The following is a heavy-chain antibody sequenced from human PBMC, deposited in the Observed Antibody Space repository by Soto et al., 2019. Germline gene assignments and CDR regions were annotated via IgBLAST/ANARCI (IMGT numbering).Heavy chain of an antibody. D-gene: IGHD2-2*01. CDR1: GFTFSSYA. CDR2: ISGSGGST. J-gene: IGHJ5*02. V-gene: IGHV3-23*01. CDR3: AKDQKTYCSSTSCRPLRRFDP. Sequence: GGSLRLSCAASGFTFSSYAMSWVRQAPGKGLEWVSAISGSGGSTYYADSVKGRFTISRDNSKNTLYLQMNSLKAEDTAVYYCAKDQKTYCSSTSCRPLRRFDPWGQGTLVTVSS.